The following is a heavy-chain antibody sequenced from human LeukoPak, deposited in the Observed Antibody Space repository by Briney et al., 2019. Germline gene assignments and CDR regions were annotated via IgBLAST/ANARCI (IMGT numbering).Heavy chain of an antibody. J-gene: IGHJ4*02. CDR2: IIPILGIA. CDR3: ARADCSGGSCLLDY. CDR1: GGTFSSYA. V-gene: IGHV1-69*04. Sequence: SVKVSCKASGGTFSSYAISWVRQAPGQGLEWMGMIIPILGIANYAQKFQGRVTITADKSTSTAYMELSSLRSEDTAVYYCARADCSGGSCLLDYWGQGTLVTVSS. D-gene: IGHD2-15*01.